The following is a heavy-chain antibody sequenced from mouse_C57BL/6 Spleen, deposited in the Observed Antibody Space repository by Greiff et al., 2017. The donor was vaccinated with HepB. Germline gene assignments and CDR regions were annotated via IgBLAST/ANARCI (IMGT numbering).Heavy chain of an antibody. CDR3: ARDGYDEDYFDY. V-gene: IGHV5-6*01. CDR1: GFTFSSYG. D-gene: IGHD2-2*01. J-gene: IGHJ2*01. CDR2: ISSGGSYT. Sequence: EVQGVESGGDLVKPGGSLKLSCAASGFTFSSYGMSWVRQTPDKRLEWVATISSGGSYTYYPDSVKGRFTISRDNAKNTLYLQMSSLKSEDTAMYHCARDGYDEDYFDYWGQGTTLTVSS.